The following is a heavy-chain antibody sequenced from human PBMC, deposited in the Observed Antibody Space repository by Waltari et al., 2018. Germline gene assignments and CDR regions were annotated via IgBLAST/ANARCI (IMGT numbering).Heavy chain of an antibody. Sequence: QVQLVESGGGVVQPGGSLRLSCAASGFTFSSYGMQWVRQAPGKGLEWVAFIRYDGSNKYYADSVKGRFTISRDNSKNTLYLQMNSLRAEDTAVYYCAKSGGIAAAGTRYFDLWGRGTLVTVST. J-gene: IGHJ2*01. V-gene: IGHV3-30*02. CDR1: GFTFSSYG. D-gene: IGHD6-13*01. CDR3: AKSGGIAAAGTRYFDL. CDR2: IRYDGSNK.